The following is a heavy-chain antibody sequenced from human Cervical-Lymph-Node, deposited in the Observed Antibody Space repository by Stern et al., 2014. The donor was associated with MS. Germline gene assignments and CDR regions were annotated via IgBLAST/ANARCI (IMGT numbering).Heavy chain of an antibody. V-gene: IGHV3-7*01. D-gene: IGHD6-13*01. CDR2: IKQDGSEK. Sequence: EVQLVEYGGGLVQPGGSLRLSCAASGFTFNNYWMTWVRQAPGKGLEWVANIKQDGSEKFYVNSVKGRFTISRDNAKNSLYLQMNALKAEDTAVYYCARDDTSSSWYNYWGQGTLVTVSS. CDR1: GFTFNNYW. CDR3: ARDDTSSSWYNY. J-gene: IGHJ4*02.